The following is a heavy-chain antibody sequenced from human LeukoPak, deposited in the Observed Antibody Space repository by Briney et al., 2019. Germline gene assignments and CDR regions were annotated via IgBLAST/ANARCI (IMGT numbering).Heavy chain of an antibody. J-gene: IGHJ4*02. V-gene: IGHV3-23*01. Sequence: PGGSLRLSCAAPGFMLSNYGMTWVRWGPGKVQAWVSAFSATDGSAQYAESVKGRFTISRDNAKNSLYLQMNSLRAEDTALYYCAKTGSGSYPFDYWGQGTLVTVSS. CDR3: AKTGSGSYPFDY. D-gene: IGHD1-26*01. CDR1: GFMLSNYG. CDR2: FSATDGSA.